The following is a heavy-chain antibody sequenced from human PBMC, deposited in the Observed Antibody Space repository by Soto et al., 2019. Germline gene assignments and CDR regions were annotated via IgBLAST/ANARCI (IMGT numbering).Heavy chain of an antibody. D-gene: IGHD3-10*01. CDR3: ARDRSPYGSGSYYKPLYY. Sequence: QVQLVQSGAEVKKPGASVKVSCKASGYTFTSYGISWVRQAPGQGLEWMGWISAYNGNTNYAQKLQGRVTMTTDTTTSTAYMEVRSLRSDDTAVYYCARDRSPYGSGSYYKPLYYWGQGTLVTVSS. J-gene: IGHJ4*02. CDR2: ISAYNGNT. CDR1: GYTFTSYG. V-gene: IGHV1-18*01.